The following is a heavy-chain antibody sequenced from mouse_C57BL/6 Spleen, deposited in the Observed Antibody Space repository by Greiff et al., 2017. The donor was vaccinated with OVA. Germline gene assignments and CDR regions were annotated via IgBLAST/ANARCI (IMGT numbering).Heavy chain of an antibody. CDR3: ARWGYGMDY. Sequence: VQLQQSGPELVKPGASVKISCKASGYTFTDYYMNWVKQSHGKSLEWIGDINPNNGGTSYNQKFKGKATLTVDKSSSTAYMELRSLTSADSAVYYCARWGYGMDYWGQGTTLTVSS. D-gene: IGHD1-1*01. V-gene: IGHV1-26*01. J-gene: IGHJ2*01. CDR2: INPNNGGT. CDR1: GYTFTDYY.